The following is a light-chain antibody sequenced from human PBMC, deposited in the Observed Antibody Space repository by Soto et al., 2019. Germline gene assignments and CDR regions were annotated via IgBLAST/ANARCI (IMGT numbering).Light chain of an antibody. CDR3: QQHGTSPWT. CDR1: QPVGTAY. CDR2: ATS. J-gene: IGKJ1*01. V-gene: IGKV3-20*01. Sequence: EIVLTQSPGTLYLSPGDRATLSCRASQPVGTAYLAWYRQKFGQAPRPLIYATSTRATGIPDRFRGSGLGTDFTLTIDRMDTEDFAVYYCQQHGTSPWTFGQGTKVDIK.